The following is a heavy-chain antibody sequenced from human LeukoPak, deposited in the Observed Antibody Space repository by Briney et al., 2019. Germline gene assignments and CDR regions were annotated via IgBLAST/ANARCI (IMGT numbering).Heavy chain of an antibody. CDR1: GFTFSSYG. V-gene: IGHV3-30*02. Sequence: PGGSLRLSCAASGFTFSSYGMHWVRQAPGKGLEWVAFIRYDGSNKYYADSVKDRFTISRDNSKNTLYLQMNSLRAEDTAVYYCAKDPYYYDSSGYYIFDYWGQGTLVTVSS. J-gene: IGHJ4*02. CDR2: IRYDGSNK. CDR3: AKDPYYYDSSGYYIFDY. D-gene: IGHD3-22*01.